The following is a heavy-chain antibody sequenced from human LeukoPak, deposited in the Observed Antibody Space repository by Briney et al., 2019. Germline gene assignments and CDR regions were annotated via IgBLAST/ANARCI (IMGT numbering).Heavy chain of an antibody. CDR3: ARHDYGDDWFDP. Sequence: SETLSLTCTVSGVSISSHYWSWLRQPPGKGLEWIGYIYYSGSTNYNPSLKSRVTISVDTSKNQFSLKLSSVTAAGTAVYYCARHDYGDDWFDPWGQGTLVTVSS. CDR1: GVSISSHY. J-gene: IGHJ5*02. V-gene: IGHV4-59*11. CDR2: IYYSGST. D-gene: IGHD4-17*01.